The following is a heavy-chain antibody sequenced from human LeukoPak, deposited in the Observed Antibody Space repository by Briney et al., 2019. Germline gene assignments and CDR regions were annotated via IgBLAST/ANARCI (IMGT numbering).Heavy chain of an antibody. Sequence: ASVNVSCKASGYTFTGYYMHWVRQAPGQGLEWMGWINPNSGGTNYAQKFQGRVTMTRDTSISTAYMELSRLRSDDTAVYCCARVGLGSCSSTTCYGRAFDIWGQGTMVTVFS. V-gene: IGHV1-2*02. D-gene: IGHD2-2*01. CDR2: INPNSGGT. CDR1: GYTFTGYY. J-gene: IGHJ3*02. CDR3: ARVGLGSCSSTTCYGRAFDI.